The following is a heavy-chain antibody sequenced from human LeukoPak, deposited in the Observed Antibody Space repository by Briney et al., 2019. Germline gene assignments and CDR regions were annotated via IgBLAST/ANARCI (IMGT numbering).Heavy chain of an antibody. Sequence: ASVKVSCKASGYTFTDLYIHWVRQAPGQGLEWMGFLRTNTGGTSYAQKFQGRVTMTRDTSISTAYLELTSLTSDDTAVYFCARHNYDFDFNYWGQGTLVTVSA. CDR2: LRTNTGGT. V-gene: IGHV1-2*02. J-gene: IGHJ4*02. D-gene: IGHD3-3*01. CDR1: GYTFTDLY. CDR3: ARHNYDFDFNY.